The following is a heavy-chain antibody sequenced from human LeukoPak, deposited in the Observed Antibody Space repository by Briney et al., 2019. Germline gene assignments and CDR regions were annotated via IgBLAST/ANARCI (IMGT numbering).Heavy chain of an antibody. CDR3: ARSLYYYGSDSFDI. D-gene: IGHD3-10*01. V-gene: IGHV4-59*01. CDR2: IYYSGST. CDR1: GGSISSYY. Sequence: SETLSLTCTVSGGSISSYYWTWIRQPPGKGLEWIGYIYYSGSTNYNPSLESRVTISVDTSKNQFSLKLSSVTAADTAVYYCARSLYYYGSDSFDIWGQGTMVTVSS. J-gene: IGHJ3*02.